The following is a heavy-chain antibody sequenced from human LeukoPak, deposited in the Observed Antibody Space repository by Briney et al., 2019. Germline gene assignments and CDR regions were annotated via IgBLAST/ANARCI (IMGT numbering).Heavy chain of an antibody. J-gene: IGHJ4*02. Sequence: SQTLSLTCAISGDSVSSNTDAWNWIRQSPSRGLEWLGRTYYRSKWYDDYAESVKSRITINPDTSKNQFSLQLNSVTPEDTAVYYCARAVKLDFDCWGQGTLVTVSS. CDR1: GDSVSSNTDA. V-gene: IGHV6-1*01. CDR2: TYYRSKWYD. CDR3: ARAVKLDFDC. D-gene: IGHD4-23*01.